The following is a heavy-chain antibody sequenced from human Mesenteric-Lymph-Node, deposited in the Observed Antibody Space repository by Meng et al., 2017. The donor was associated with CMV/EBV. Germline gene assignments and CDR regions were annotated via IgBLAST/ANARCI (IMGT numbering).Heavy chain of an antibody. V-gene: IGHV3-48*03. D-gene: IGHD6-13*01. Sequence: GGSLRLSCAASGFTFSDYEMNWVRQAPGKGLEWVSFLSTSGRNIYYTDSVKGRFTISRDIAMNTLYLQMNSLRAEDTGVYYCARYSTSYAFDLWGQGTLVIVSS. CDR1: GFTFSDYE. J-gene: IGHJ3*01. CDR2: LSTSGRNI. CDR3: ARYSTSYAFDL.